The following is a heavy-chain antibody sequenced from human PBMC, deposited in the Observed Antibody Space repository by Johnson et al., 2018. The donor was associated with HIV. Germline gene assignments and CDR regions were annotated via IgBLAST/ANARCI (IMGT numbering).Heavy chain of an antibody. CDR3: ARGLVGWASTVAEDAFDI. CDR2: IYSGGST. CDR1: GFTVSSNY. Sequence: EVQLVESGGGLVQPGGSLRLSCAASGFTVSSNYMSWVRQAPGKGLEWVSFIYSGGSTYYADSVKGRFTISRDNSKNTLYLQMNSLGAEAKAVYYCARGLVGWASTVAEDAFDIWGQGTMVTVSS. J-gene: IGHJ3*02. V-gene: IGHV3-66*01. D-gene: IGHD6-19*01.